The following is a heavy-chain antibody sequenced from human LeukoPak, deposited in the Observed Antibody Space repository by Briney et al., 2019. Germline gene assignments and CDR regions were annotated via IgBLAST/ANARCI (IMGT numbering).Heavy chain of an antibody. D-gene: IGHD6-19*01. CDR3: AKDIMSSGCYDGGFDY. V-gene: IGHV3-9*03. CDR2: ISWNSGSI. J-gene: IGHJ4*02. CDR1: GFTFDDYA. Sequence: PGRSLRLSCAASGFTFDDYAMHWVRQAPGKGLEWVSGISWNSGSIGYADSVKGRFTISRDNAKNSLYLQMNSLRAEDMALYYCAKDIMSSGCYDGGFDYWGRGTLVTVSS.